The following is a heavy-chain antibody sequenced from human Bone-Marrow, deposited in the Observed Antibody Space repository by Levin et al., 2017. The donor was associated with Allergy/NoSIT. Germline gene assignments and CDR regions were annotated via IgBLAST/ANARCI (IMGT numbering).Heavy chain of an antibody. V-gene: IGHV3-13*01. CDR1: GFIFTTYD. Sequence: PGGSLRLSCAASGFIFTTYDMHWVRQATGKGLEWVSAIAVAGQTFYAGSVKGRFTISRENSENSLYLQMNSLSAGDTAVYYCVREFHVNDYDNSGWWHFDLWGRGTLVTVSS. CDR2: IAVAGQT. J-gene: IGHJ2*01. D-gene: IGHD3-22*01. CDR3: VREFHVNDYDNSGWWHFDL.